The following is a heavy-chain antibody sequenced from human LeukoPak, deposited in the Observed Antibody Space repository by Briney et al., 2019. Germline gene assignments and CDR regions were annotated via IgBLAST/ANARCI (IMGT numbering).Heavy chain of an antibody. V-gene: IGHV4-39*07. CDR2: IYHSGST. CDR1: GGSISSGSYY. J-gene: IGHJ6*03. Sequence: SETLSLTCTVSGGSISSGSYYWSWIRQPAGKGLEWIGSIYHSGSTYYNPSLKSRVTISVDTSKNQFSLKLSSVTAADTAVYYCARGLEGYDYVWGSYRPYYMDVWGKGTTVTVSS. D-gene: IGHD3-16*02. CDR3: ARGLEGYDYVWGSYRPYYMDV.